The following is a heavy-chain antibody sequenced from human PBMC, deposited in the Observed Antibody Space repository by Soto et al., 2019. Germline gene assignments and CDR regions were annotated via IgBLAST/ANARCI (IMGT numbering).Heavy chain of an antibody. V-gene: IGHV1-69*04. CDR3: ARDLSYYGSGSQHFGMDV. CDR1: GGTFSSYT. D-gene: IGHD3-10*01. J-gene: IGHJ6*04. CDR2: IIPILGIA. Sequence: ASVKVSCKASGGTFSSYTISWVRQAPGQGLEWMGRIIPILGIANYAQKFQGRVTITADKSTSTAYTELSSLRSEDTAVYYCARDLSYYGSGSQHFGMDVWGKGTTVTVSS.